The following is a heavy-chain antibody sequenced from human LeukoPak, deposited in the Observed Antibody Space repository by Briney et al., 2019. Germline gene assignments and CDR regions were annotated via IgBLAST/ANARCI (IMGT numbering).Heavy chain of an antibody. D-gene: IGHD3-3*01. J-gene: IGHJ5*02. CDR3: ATVRFYDFWSGFSYKNAPHNWFDP. CDR1: GYTLTELS. Sequence: ASVKVSCKVSGYTLTELSMHWVRQAPGKGLEWMGGFDPEDGETIYAQKFQGRVTMTEDTSTDTAYMELSCLRSEDTAVYYCATVRFYDFWSGFSYKNAPHNWFDPWGQGTLVTVSS. CDR2: FDPEDGET. V-gene: IGHV1-24*01.